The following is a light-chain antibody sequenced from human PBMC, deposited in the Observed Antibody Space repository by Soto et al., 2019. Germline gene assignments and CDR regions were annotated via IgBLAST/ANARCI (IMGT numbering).Light chain of an antibody. CDR1: SSNIGSTYD. V-gene: IGLV1-40*01. CDR3: QSYDDSLSVHYV. CDR2: GNT. J-gene: IGLJ1*01. Sequence: QSVLTQPPSLSGAPGQRVTISCTGSSSNIGSTYDVQWYQQLPGTAPKLLIHGNTERPSGVPDRFSGSKSGTSASLAITGLQADDEADYYCQSYDDSLSVHYVFGTGTKVTVL.